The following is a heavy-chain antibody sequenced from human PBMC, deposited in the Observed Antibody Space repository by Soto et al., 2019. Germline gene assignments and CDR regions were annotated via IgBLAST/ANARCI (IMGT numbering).Heavy chain of an antibody. Sequence: SETLSLTCTVSGGSVSSGSYYWSWIRQPPGKGLEWIGSIYYSGSTYYNQSFKSRVTISVDTSKNQFSLKLSSVTVADMAVYYCAGIAAAGEDYWGQGTLVTVSS. CDR2: IYYSGST. V-gene: IGHV4-39*01. CDR3: AGIAAAGEDY. J-gene: IGHJ4*02. CDR1: GGSVSSGSYY. D-gene: IGHD6-13*01.